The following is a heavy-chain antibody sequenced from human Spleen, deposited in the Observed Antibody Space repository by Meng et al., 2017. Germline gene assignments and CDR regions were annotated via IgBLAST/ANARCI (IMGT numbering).Heavy chain of an antibody. CDR3: TTDLPFTEGGVITT. CDR2: IKRNSDGGTI. V-gene: IGHV3-15*01. Sequence: EVQLVESGGGLVQPGESLKLSCAVSGFTFGDYAMSWVRQARGKGLEWVGRIKRNSDGGTIDYAAPVKGRFTISRDDPENTLYLQMNSLKTEDTAVYYCTTDLPFTEGGVITTWGQGTLVTVSS. CDR1: GFTFGDYA. J-gene: IGHJ5*02. D-gene: IGHD3-16*02.